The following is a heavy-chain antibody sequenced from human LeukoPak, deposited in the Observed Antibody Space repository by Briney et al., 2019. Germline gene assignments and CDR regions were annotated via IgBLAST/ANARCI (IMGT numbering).Heavy chain of an antibody. D-gene: IGHD4-17*01. Sequence: GGSLRLSCAASGFTFSSYGMHWVRQAPGKGLEWVAFIRYDGSNKYYADSVKGRFTISRDNSKNTLYLQMNSLRAEDTAVYYCAKAGDGDYPSPCFDYWGQGTLVTVSS. CDR1: GFTFSSYG. CDR2: IRYDGSNK. CDR3: AKAGDGDYPSPCFDY. V-gene: IGHV3-30*02. J-gene: IGHJ4*02.